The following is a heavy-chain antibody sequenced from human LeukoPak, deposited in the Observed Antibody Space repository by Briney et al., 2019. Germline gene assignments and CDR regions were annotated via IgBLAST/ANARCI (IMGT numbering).Heavy chain of an antibody. V-gene: IGHV3-30-3*01. D-gene: IGHD2-2*01. CDR1: GFTFSSYA. CDR2: ISYDGSDK. CDR3: AKVPGYCSSTSCYGTFDY. J-gene: IGHJ4*02. Sequence: GGSLRLSCAASGFTFSSYAMHWVRQAPGKGLEWVAVISYDGSDKYYADSVKGRFTISRDNSKNTLYLQMNSLRAEDTAVYYCAKVPGYCSSTSCYGTFDYWGQGALVTVSS.